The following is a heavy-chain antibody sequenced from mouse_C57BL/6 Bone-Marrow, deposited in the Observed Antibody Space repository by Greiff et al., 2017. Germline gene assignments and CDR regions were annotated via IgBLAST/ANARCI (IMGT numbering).Heavy chain of an antibody. CDR2: ISSGGSYT. CDR1: GFTFSSYG. CDR3: ARHGVRRGAMDY. D-gene: IGHD2-14*01. Sequence: EVMLVESGGDLVKPGGSLKLSCAASGFTFSSYGMSWVRQTPDKRLEWVATISSGGSYTYYPDSVKGRFTISRDNAKNTLYLQMSSLKSEDTAMYYCARHGVRRGAMDYWGQGTSVTVSS. V-gene: IGHV5-6*02. J-gene: IGHJ4*01.